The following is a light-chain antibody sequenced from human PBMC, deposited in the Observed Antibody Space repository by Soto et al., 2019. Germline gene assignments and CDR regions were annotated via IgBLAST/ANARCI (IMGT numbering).Light chain of an antibody. CDR2: EVS. V-gene: IGLV2-23*02. J-gene: IGLJ1*01. CDR3: CSSACSSTHV. Sequence: QSALTQPASVSGSPGQSITISCTGTSSDVGSYNLVSWYQQHPGKAPKLMIYEVSKRPSGVSNHFSGSKSGNTASLTISGLQAEDDADYYCCSSACSSTHVFGLGTKLIVL. CDR1: SSDVGSYNL.